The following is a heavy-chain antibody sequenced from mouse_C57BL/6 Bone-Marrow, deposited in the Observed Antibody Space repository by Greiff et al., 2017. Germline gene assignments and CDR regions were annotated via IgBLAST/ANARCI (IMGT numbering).Heavy chain of an antibody. CDR1: GFTFNTYA. Sequence: EVHLVESGGGLVQPKGSLKLSCAASGFTFNTYAMHWVRQAPGKGLEWVACIRSKSSNYATYYADSVKDRFTISRDDSQSMLYLQMNNLKTEDTAMYYCVRGDGSRENAMDYWGQGTSVTVSA. CDR3: VRGDGSRENAMDY. V-gene: IGHV10-3*01. J-gene: IGHJ4*01. D-gene: IGHD1-1*01. CDR2: IRSKSSNYAT.